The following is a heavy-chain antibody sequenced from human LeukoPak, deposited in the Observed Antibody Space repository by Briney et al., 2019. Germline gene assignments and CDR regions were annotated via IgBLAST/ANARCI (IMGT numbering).Heavy chain of an antibody. CDR2: INPSGGST. D-gene: IGHD2-15*01. J-gene: IGHJ6*04. CDR1: GYTFTSYY. V-gene: IGHV1-46*01. Sequence: GASVKVSCKASGYTFTSYYMHWVRQAPGQGLEWMGIINPSGGSTSYAQKFQGRVTMTRDTPTSTVYMELSSLRSEDTAVYYCARDAGGPSYYYGMDVWAKGTTVTVSS. CDR3: ARDAGGPSYYYGMDV.